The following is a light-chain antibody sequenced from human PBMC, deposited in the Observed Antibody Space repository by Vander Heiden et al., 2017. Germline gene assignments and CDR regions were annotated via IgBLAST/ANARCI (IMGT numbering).Light chain of an antibody. CDR2: AAS. CDR3: QQYYSYPPIT. CDR1: QGISSY. J-gene: IGKJ5*01. Sequence: IRMTQSPSSFSASTGDRVTITCRASQGISSYLAWYQQKPGKAPKLLIYAASTLQSGVPSRFSGSGSGTDFTLTISCLQSEDFATYYCQQYYSYPPITFGQGTRLEIK. V-gene: IGKV1-8*01.